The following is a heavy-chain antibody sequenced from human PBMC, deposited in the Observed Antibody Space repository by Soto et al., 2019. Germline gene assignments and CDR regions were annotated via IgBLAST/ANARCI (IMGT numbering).Heavy chain of an antibody. Sequence: PGGSLRLSCAASGFTFSSYGMHWVRQAPGKGLEWVAVISYDGSNKYYADSVKGRFTISRDNSKNTLYLQMNSLRAEDTAVYYCAKEGMYYDILTGYYAQTPNYGMDVWGQGTTVTVSS. CDR3: AKEGMYYDILTGYYAQTPNYGMDV. CDR2: ISYDGSNK. J-gene: IGHJ6*02. CDR1: GFTFSSYG. D-gene: IGHD3-9*01. V-gene: IGHV3-30*18.